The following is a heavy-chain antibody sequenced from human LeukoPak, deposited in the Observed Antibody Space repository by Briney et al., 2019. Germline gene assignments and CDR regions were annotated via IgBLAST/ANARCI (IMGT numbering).Heavy chain of an antibody. CDR2: ICGSGDRT. V-gene: IGHV3-23*01. CDR3: AKVAGTVLVWFGDDY. CDR1: GFTISTHA. D-gene: IGHD3-10*01. J-gene: IGHJ4*02. Sequence: GGSLTLSCTHSGFTISTHAMSWVRHAPGKGLECVSAICGSGDRTYYVDSVKGRFTISRDNSKNTLYLQMNSLGAEDTAVYYCAKVAGTVLVWFGDDYWGQGTLVTVSS.